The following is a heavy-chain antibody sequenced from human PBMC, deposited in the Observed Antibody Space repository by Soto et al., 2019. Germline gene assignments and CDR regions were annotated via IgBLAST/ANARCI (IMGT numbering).Heavy chain of an antibody. J-gene: IGHJ3*02. CDR1: GFSLSTSGMR. Sequence: SGPTLVNPTQTLTLTCTFSGFSLSTSGMRVSWIRQPPGKALEWLARIDWDDDKFYSTSLKTRLTISKDTSKNQVVLTMTNMDSVDTATYFCAPMHMIGNAFDIWGQGTRVTVSS. CDR2: IDWDDDK. CDR3: APMHMIGNAFDI. V-gene: IGHV2-70*04. D-gene: IGHD3-22*01.